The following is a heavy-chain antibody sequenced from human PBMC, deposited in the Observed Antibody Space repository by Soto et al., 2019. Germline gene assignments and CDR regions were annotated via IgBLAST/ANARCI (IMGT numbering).Heavy chain of an antibody. V-gene: IGHV3-33*01. CDR1: GFTFSSYG. J-gene: IGHJ5*01. CDR2: IWYDGSNK. D-gene: IGHD3-3*01. CDR3: AREYYDFWSGYYMAPDS. Sequence: QVQLVESGGGVVQPGRSLRLSCAASGFTFSSYGMHWVRQAPGRGLEWVAVIWYDGSNKYYADSVKGRFTISRDNSKNTLYLHMNSLRAEDTAVYYCAREYYDFWSGYYMAPDSWGQGTLVTVSS.